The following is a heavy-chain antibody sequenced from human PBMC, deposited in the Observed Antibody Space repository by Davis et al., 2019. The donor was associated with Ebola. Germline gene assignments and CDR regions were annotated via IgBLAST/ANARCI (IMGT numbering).Heavy chain of an antibody. CDR2: IKYSGST. J-gene: IGHJ5*02. V-gene: IGHV4-34*01. Sequence: MPSETLSLTCDVSGGSFSGFYWSWLRQFPGRGLEWIGEIKYSGSTKYNPSLKSRVNMSVDTSKNQFSLKLTSVTAADSAVYFCARGKGSGWSVWFGPWGQGTLVPVSS. D-gene: IGHD6-19*01. CDR1: GGSFSGFY. CDR3: ARGKGSGWSVWFGP.